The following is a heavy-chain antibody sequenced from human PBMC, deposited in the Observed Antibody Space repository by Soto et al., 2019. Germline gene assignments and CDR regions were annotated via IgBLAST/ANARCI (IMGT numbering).Heavy chain of an antibody. D-gene: IGHD2-8*01. CDR3: AGNHLWVYTGYGMDG. CDR2: ISSGGSAI. Sequence: GSLRLSCAASGFSFSDSYMSWIRQAPGKGLEWVSYISSGGSAIYYADSVKGRFTISRDNAKNSVYLQMNSLRAEDTAVYYCAGNHLWVYTGYGMDGWGKGTMVTVSS. V-gene: IGHV3-11*01. CDR1: GFSFSDSY. J-gene: IGHJ6*04.